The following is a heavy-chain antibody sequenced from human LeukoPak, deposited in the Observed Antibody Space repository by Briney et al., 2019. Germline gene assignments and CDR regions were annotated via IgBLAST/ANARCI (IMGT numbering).Heavy chain of an antibody. CDR3: VRDDPRAEAFEL. J-gene: IGHJ3*01. CDR2: IKGDGSNI. V-gene: IGHV3-74*01. Sequence: PGGSLRLSCEASGFTLSHYWMHWVRQTPGEGLVWVSQIKGDGSNIKYADSVKGRFIISRDNDKNTLFLQMNSLRAEDTAVYYCVRDDPRAEAFELWGQGTLVTVSS. CDR1: GFTLSHYW.